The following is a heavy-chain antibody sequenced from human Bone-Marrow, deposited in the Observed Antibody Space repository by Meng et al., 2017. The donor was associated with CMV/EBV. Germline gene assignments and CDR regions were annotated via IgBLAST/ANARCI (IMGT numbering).Heavy chain of an antibody. J-gene: IGHJ5*02. CDR1: GGSISSYY. CDR2: IYYSGST. V-gene: IGHV4-59*01. D-gene: IGHD5-12*01. Sequence: SETLSLTCTVSGGSISSYYWSWIRQPPGKGLEWIGYIYYSGSTNYNPSLKSRVTISVDTSKNQFSLKLSSVTAADTAVYYCARLGGGYDSGIWFDPCGQGTLVTVSS. CDR3: ARLGGGYDSGIWFDP.